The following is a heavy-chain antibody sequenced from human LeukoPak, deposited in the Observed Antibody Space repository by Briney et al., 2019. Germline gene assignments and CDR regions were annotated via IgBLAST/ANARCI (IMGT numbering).Heavy chain of an antibody. J-gene: IGHJ4*02. Sequence: SETLSLTCTVSGYSISSGYYWGWIRQPPGKGLEWIGSIYYSGSTYYNPSLKSRVTISVDTSKNQFSLKLSSVTAADTAVYYCARHVGGGYDYLVPHDYGGNSDYWGQGTLVTVSS. CDR1: GYSISSGYY. V-gene: IGHV4-38-2*02. D-gene: IGHD4-23*01. CDR3: ARHVGGGYDYLVPHDYGGNSDY. CDR2: IYYSGST.